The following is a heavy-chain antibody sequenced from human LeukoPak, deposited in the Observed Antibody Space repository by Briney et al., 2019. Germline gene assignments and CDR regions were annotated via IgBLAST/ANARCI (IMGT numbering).Heavy chain of an antibody. CDR3: AREHGSGTYYNPVGFDY. Sequence: GSVKVSCKASGYTFSSYGISWVRQAPGQGLEWMGWISAYNGNINYIEKFQGRVTMTTDTSTSTAYMELRSLRSDGTAVYYCAREHGSGTYYNPVGFDYWGQGTLVTVSS. CDR1: GYTFSSYG. V-gene: IGHV1-18*04. J-gene: IGHJ4*02. CDR2: ISAYNGNI. D-gene: IGHD3-10*01.